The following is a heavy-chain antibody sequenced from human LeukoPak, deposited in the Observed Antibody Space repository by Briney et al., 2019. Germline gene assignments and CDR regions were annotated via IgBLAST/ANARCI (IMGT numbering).Heavy chain of an antibody. CDR2: INPNSGGT. Sequence: ASVKVSCKASGYTFTGYYMHWVRQAPGQGLEWMGWINPNSGGTNYAQKFQGRVTMTGDTSISTAYMELSRLRSDDTAVYYCARDLSSSWYEHLLDYWGQGTLVTVSS. V-gene: IGHV1-2*02. CDR1: GYTFTGYY. D-gene: IGHD6-13*01. J-gene: IGHJ4*02. CDR3: ARDLSSSWYEHLLDY.